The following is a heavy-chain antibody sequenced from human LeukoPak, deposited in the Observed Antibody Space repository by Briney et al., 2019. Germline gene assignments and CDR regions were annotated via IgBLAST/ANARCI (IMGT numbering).Heavy chain of an antibody. CDR1: GGSFSGYY. Sequence: PSETLSLTCAVYGGSFSGYYWSWIRQPPGKGLEWIGEINHSGSTNYNPSLKSRVTISVDTSKNQFSLKLSSVIAADTAVYYCARIGIAARPGAYYYYGMDVWGQGTTVTVSS. CDR3: ARIGIAARPGAYYYYGMDV. J-gene: IGHJ6*02. CDR2: INHSGST. V-gene: IGHV4-34*01. D-gene: IGHD6-6*01.